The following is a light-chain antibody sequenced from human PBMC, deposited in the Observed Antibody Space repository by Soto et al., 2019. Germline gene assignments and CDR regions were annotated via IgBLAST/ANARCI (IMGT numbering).Light chain of an antibody. Sequence: QSVLTQPPSVSGAPGQRVTISCTGSSSNIGAGYDVHWYQQLPGTAPKLLIYDNSNRPSGVPDRFSGSKSGTSASLAITGLQAEDEADYYCQSYDNSLGAWVFGGGTKLTVL. CDR1: SSNIGAGYD. J-gene: IGLJ3*02. V-gene: IGLV1-40*01. CDR3: QSYDNSLGAWV. CDR2: DNS.